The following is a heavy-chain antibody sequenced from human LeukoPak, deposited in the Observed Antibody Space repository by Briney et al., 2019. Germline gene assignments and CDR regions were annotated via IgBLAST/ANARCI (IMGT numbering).Heavy chain of an antibody. Sequence: GESLKISCKGSGYSFTSYWIGWVRQMPGKGLERMGIIYPGDSDTRYSPSFQGQVTISADKSISTAYLQWSSLKASDTAMYYCARHRCSGGSCYKGDPDYWGQGTLVTVSS. CDR2: IYPGDSDT. CDR3: ARHRCSGGSCYKGDPDY. D-gene: IGHD2-15*01. CDR1: GYSFTSYW. V-gene: IGHV5-51*01. J-gene: IGHJ4*02.